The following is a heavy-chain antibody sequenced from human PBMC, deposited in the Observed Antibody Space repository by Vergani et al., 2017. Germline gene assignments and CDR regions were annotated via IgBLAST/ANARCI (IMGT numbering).Heavy chain of an antibody. J-gene: IGHJ6*03. D-gene: IGHD6-13*01. CDR1: GYTFTSYD. CDR3: ARATYSSSWYYFDYYYMDV. CDR2: MNPNSGNT. V-gene: IGHV1-8*01. Sequence: QVQLVQSGAEVKKPGASVKVSCKASGYTFTSYDINWVRQATGQGLEWMGWMNPNSGNTGYAQKFQGRVTMTRNTSISTAYMELSSLRSEDTAVYYCARATYSSSWYYFDYYYMDVWGKGTTVTVSS.